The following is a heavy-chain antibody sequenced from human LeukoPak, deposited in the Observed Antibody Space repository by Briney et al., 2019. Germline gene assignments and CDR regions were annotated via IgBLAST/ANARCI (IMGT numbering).Heavy chain of an antibody. V-gene: IGHV4-59*01. CDR1: GGSISNYY. D-gene: IGHD6-13*01. CDR3: ATAQGYSSSWLDY. Sequence: PAETLSLTCTVSGGSISNYYWSWIRQPPGKGLEWIGHIYYSGSTNYNPSLKSRVTMSVETTKNHFTLKLTSVTTADTAVYYCATAQGYSSSWLDYWGQGTLVTVSS. CDR2: IYYSGST. J-gene: IGHJ4*02.